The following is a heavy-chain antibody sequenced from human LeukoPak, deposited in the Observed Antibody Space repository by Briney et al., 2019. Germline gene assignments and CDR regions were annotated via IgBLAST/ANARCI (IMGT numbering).Heavy chain of an antibody. CDR1: GFTFSSYS. V-gene: IGHV3-48*01. D-gene: IGHD3-16*02. Sequence: PGGSLRLSCAASGFTFSSYSMNWVRQAPGRGLEWVSYISSSSSTIYYADSVKGRFTISRDNAKNSLYLQMNSLRAEDTAVYYCAREIYDYVWGSYRYLGRWGQGTLVTVSS. CDR3: AREIYDYVWGSYRYLGR. J-gene: IGHJ4*02. CDR2: ISSSSSTI.